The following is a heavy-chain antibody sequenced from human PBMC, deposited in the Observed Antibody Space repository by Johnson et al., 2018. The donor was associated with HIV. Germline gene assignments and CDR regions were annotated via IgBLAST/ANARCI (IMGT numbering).Heavy chain of an antibody. J-gene: IGHJ3*02. V-gene: IGHV3-66*02. CDR1: GFTVSGNY. Sequence: EVQLVESGGGLVKPGGSLRLSCATSGFTVSGNYMTWVRQAPGKGLEWVSAIFSGGSTYYAGFVKGRFTISRDYSKNTLYLQMDSLRAEDTAVYYCARDSSSGWYPHAFDIWGQGTMVTVSS. CDR3: ARDSSSGWYPHAFDI. D-gene: IGHD6-19*01. CDR2: IFSGGST.